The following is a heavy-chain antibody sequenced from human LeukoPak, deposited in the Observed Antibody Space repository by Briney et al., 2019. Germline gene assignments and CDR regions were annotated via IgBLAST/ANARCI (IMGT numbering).Heavy chain of an antibody. CDR2: ISSSSSSYI. D-gene: IGHD2-21*02. J-gene: IGHJ4*02. V-gene: IGHV3-21*01. CDR3: ARAADTANDY. CDR1: GFTFSSYS. Sequence: GGSLRLSCAASGFTFSSYSMNWVRQAPGKGLEWVSSISSSSSSYIYYAYSVKGRFTISRDSAKNSLYLQMNSLRAEDTAVYYCARAADTANDYWGQGTLVTVSS.